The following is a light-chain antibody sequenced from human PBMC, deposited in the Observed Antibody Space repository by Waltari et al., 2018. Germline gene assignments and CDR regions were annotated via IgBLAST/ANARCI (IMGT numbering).Light chain of an antibody. Sequence: QSARTQPRSVSGSPGQSVTISCSGTSSDVGGYNYVSWYQHHPGKAPRLMISDVNKRPSGVPDRFSGSKSGNTASLTISGLQAEDEADYFCCSYAGTFSLLFGGGTKVTVL. V-gene: IGLV2-11*01. CDR2: DVN. CDR1: SSDVGGYNY. J-gene: IGLJ2*01. CDR3: CSYAGTFSLL.